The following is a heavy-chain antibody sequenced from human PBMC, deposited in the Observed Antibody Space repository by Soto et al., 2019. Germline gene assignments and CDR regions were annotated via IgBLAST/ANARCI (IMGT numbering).Heavy chain of an antibody. J-gene: IGHJ4*02. Sequence: QVQMQESGPGLVKPSETLSLTCTVSGGSMSNYYWSWIRQPPGKGPEWIGYIYYSGSTNYNPSLKSRVTISIDTSKNQFSLKLSSVTAADTAVYYCARTLHPDSSNWYFDYWGQGTLITVSS. CDR2: IYYSGST. V-gene: IGHV4-59*01. CDR1: GGSMSNYY. CDR3: ARTLHPDSSNWYFDY. D-gene: IGHD6-13*01.